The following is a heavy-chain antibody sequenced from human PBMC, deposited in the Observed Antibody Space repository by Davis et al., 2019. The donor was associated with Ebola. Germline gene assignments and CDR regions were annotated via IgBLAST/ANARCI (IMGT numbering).Heavy chain of an antibody. CDR1: GFTFSSYW. Sequence: GESLKISCAASGFTFSSYWMSWVRQAPGKGLEWVANIKQDGSEKYYVDSVKGRFTISRDNAKNSLYLQMNSLRAEDTAVYYCAKDLGYDQLLKYGMDVWGQGTTVTVSS. D-gene: IGHD2-2*01. CDR3: AKDLGYDQLLKYGMDV. CDR2: IKQDGSEK. J-gene: IGHJ6*02. V-gene: IGHV3-7*01.